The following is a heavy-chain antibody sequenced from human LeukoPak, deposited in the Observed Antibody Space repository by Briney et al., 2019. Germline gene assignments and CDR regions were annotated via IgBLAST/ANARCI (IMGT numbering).Heavy chain of an antibody. CDR3: ATDNPPYCNGGSCYFD. CDR2: INPGTGGT. CDR1: GYSFADYY. V-gene: IGHV1-2*02. D-gene: IGHD2-15*01. J-gene: IGHJ4*02. Sequence: ASVKVSCKASGYSFADYYMHWVRQAPGQGLEWMGWINPGTGGTNYAQKFQGRVNMTRDTSISTAYMDLSRLTSDDTAIYYCATDNPPYCNGGSCYFDWGQGTLVTVSS.